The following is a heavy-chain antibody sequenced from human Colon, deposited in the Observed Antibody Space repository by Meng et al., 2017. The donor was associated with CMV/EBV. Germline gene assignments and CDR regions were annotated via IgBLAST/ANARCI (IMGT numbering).Heavy chain of an antibody. CDR1: GESFSGYY. Sequence: QGTLQQWGEGLLKPSATLSLTCAVYGESFSGYYWTWIRQPPGRGLEWIGESYYTGSTNYSPSLKSRVTISLDTSKNQFSLKLNSVTAADTAVYYCARATKSSCWEVLDYWGHGTLVTVSS. CDR3: ARATKSSCWEVLDY. V-gene: IGHV4-34*01. D-gene: IGHD2-2*01. J-gene: IGHJ4*01. CDR2: SYYTGST.